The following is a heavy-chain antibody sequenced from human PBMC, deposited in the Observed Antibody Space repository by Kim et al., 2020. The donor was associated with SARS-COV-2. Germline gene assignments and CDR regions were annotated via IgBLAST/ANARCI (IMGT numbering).Heavy chain of an antibody. Sequence: SVKGRFTISRDNSKNTLYLQMNSLRAEDTAVYYCAREARTHYGDLGAFDIWGQGTMVTVSS. D-gene: IGHD4-17*01. J-gene: IGHJ3*02. V-gene: IGHV3-53*01. CDR3: AREARTHYGDLGAFDI.